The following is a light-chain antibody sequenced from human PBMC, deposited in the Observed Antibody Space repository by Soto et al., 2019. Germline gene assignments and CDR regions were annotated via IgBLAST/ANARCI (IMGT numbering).Light chain of an antibody. V-gene: IGKV3-20*01. CDR3: QQYGSSPPT. Sequence: EIVLTQSPATLSLSPWEIATLSCGASQSVSTYLAWYQQKPGQAPRLLIYGASSRATGIPDRFSGSGSGTDFTLTISRLEPEDFAVYYCQQYGSSPPTFGHGTKVDIK. CDR1: QSVSTY. J-gene: IGKJ1*01. CDR2: GAS.